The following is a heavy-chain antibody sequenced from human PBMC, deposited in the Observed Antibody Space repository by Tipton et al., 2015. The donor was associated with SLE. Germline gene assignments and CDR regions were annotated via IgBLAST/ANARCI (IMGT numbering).Heavy chain of an antibody. CDR3: ARDNGDGYNSMDV. D-gene: IGHD5-24*01. CDR1: GLTFSDYA. CDR2: ISSDSSAE. Sequence: RSLRLSCAASGLTFSDYAMHWVRQAPGKGPESLAVISSDSSAEHYADSAKGRFSISRDNFQNILHLQMNSLRTEDTAVYYCARDNGDGYNSMDVWGQGTTVIVSS. V-gene: IGHV3-30*04. J-gene: IGHJ6*02.